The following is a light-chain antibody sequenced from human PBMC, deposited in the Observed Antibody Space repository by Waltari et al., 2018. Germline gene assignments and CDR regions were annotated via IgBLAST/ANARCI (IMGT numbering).Light chain of an antibody. V-gene: IGLV1-44*01. Sequence: QSMVPQPPSVSGTPGQRVTIPCSGSLSTIVVNFVTWYQHVPGTAPKLLIYRDSQRPSGVPDRFSGSKSGTSASLAISGLLSEDEADYYCAPWDGRLNGWVFGGGTKLTVL. CDR2: RDS. J-gene: IGLJ3*02. CDR1: LSTIVVNF. CDR3: APWDGRLNGWV.